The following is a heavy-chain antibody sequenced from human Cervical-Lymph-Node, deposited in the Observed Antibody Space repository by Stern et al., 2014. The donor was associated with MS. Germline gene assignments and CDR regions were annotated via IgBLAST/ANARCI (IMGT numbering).Heavy chain of an antibody. CDR2: ITNVGST. Sequence: EVQMVESGGGVIQPGGSLRLSCTAPGVTVSRDYMPWVRQAPGKGLERVSLITNVGSTFYADSVKGRFTISRDDSKNTVYLHMTSLRAEDTAMYYCARDTSSPERSDWWGQGTLVTVSS. D-gene: IGHD1-1*01. V-gene: IGHV3-53*01. J-gene: IGHJ4*02. CDR1: GVTVSRDY. CDR3: ARDTSSPERSDW.